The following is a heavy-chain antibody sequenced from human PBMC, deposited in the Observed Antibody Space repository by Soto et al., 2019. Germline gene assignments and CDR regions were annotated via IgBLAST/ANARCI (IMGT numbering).Heavy chain of an antibody. CDR1: GFTFSSYA. J-gene: IGHJ6*04. CDR3: ARDRAVWDYYYGRDV. CDR2: ISYDGSNK. D-gene: IGHD3-16*01. V-gene: IGHV3-30-3*01. Sequence: QVQLVESGGGVVQPGRSLRLSCAASGFTFSSYAMHWVRQAPGKGLEWVAVISYDGSNKYYADSVKGRFTISRDNSKNTVYLQMNSLRAEDRAVYYCARDRAVWDYYYGRDVWGKGTTVTVSS.